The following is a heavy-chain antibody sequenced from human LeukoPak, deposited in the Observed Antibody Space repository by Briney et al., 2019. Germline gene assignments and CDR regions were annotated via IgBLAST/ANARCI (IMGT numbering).Heavy chain of an antibody. V-gene: IGHV4-34*01. CDR1: GGSFSGYY. J-gene: IGHJ4*02. CDR2: INHSGST. D-gene: IGHD6-13*01. CDR3: VGYSSSWYPFDY. Sequence: SETLSLTCAVYGGSFSGYYWSWIRQPPGKGLEWIGEINHSGSTNYNPSLKSRVTISVDTSKNQFSLKLGSVTAADTAVYYCVGYSSSWYPFDYWGQGTLVTVSS.